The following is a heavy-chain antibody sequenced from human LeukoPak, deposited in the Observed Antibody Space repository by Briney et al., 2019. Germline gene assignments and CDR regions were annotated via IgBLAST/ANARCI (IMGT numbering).Heavy chain of an antibody. CDR2: IWYDGSNK. CDR3: ARGGAVAGLDY. D-gene: IGHD6-19*01. CDR1: GFTFSSYG. J-gene: IGHJ4*02. V-gene: IGHV3-33*01. Sequence: GGSLRLSCAGSGFTFSSYGMHWVRQAPGKGLEWVAVIWYDGSNKYYADSVKGRFTISRDNSKNTLYLQMNSLRAEDTAVYYCARGGAVAGLDYWGQGTLVTVSS.